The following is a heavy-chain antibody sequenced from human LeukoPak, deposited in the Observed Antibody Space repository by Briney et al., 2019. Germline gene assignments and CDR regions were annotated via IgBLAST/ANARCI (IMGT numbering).Heavy chain of an antibody. J-gene: IGHJ4*02. V-gene: IGHV1-18*01. Sequence: ASVKVSCKASGYTFTSYGISWVRQAPGQGLEWMGWISAYNGNTNYAQKLQGRVTMTTDTSTSTAYMELRSLRSDDTAVYYCARSVLRYFDWLLPYYFDYWGQGTLVTVSS. D-gene: IGHD3-9*01. CDR3: ARSVLRYFDWLLPYYFDY. CDR2: ISAYNGNT. CDR1: GYTFTSYG.